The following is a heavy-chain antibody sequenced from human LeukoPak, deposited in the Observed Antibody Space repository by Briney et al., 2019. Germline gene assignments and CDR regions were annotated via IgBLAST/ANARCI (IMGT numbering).Heavy chain of an antibody. J-gene: IGHJ4*02. CDR2: RNPNSGRT. Sequence: ASVKVSCKASGYTFTNYDINWVRQATGQGLEWMGWRNPNSGRTGFAQKFQGRLTMTADTSISTVYMELSSLRSEDTAVYYCARPPGYSSGWPDYWGQGTLVTVSS. V-gene: IGHV1-8*01. CDR1: GYTFTNYD. D-gene: IGHD6-19*01. CDR3: ARPPGYSSGWPDY.